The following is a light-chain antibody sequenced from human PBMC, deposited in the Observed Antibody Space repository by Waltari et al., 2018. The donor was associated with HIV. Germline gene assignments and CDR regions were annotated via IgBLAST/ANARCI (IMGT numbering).Light chain of an antibody. Sequence: EIVMTQSPATLSVSPGDRATLSCRASQSVRSSVAWYQQRPGQAPRLLIYSTSIRATGIPARFSGSGSETEFTLTISNLQSEDFAVYYCQQHSNWPLSITFGQGTRLQIK. CDR2: STS. CDR1: QSVRSS. CDR3: QQHSNWPLSIT. J-gene: IGKJ5*01. V-gene: IGKV3-15*01.